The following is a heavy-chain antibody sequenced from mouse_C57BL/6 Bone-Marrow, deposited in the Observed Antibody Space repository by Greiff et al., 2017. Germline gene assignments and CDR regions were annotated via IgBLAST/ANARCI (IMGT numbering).Heavy chain of an antibody. CDR2: ISSGGSYT. CDR3: ARHTTGFAY. CDR1: GFTFSSYG. Sequence: EVLRVESGGDLVKPGGSLQLSCAASGFTFSSYGMSWVRQTPDKRLEWVATISSGGSYTYYPHSVKGRFTISRDNAKNTLYLLMSSLKSEDTAMYYCARHTTGFAYWGQGTLVTVSA. D-gene: IGHD1-1*01. V-gene: IGHV5-6*01. J-gene: IGHJ3*01.